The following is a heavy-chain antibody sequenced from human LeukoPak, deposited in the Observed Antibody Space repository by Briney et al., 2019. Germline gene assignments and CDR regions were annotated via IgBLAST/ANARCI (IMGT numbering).Heavy chain of an antibody. V-gene: IGHV1-2*06. J-gene: IGHJ4*02. Sequence: ASVKVSCKASGYTFTGYYMHWVRQAPGQGLEWMGRINPNSGGTNYAQKFQGRVTMTRDTSISTAYTELSRLRSDDTAVYYCARARGIGSGWYLDYWGQGTLVTVSS. CDR2: INPNSGGT. CDR3: ARARGIGSGWYLDY. D-gene: IGHD6-19*01. CDR1: GYTFTGYY.